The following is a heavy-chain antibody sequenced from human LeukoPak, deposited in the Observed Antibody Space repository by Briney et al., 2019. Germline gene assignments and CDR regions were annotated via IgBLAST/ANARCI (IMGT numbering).Heavy chain of an antibody. CDR1: GFTFNSCA. J-gene: IGHJ4*02. D-gene: IGHD3-9*01. CDR2: ISGSGGST. Sequence: PGGSLRLSCAVSGFTFNSCALSWVRQAPGKGLEWVSGISGSGGSTYYTDSVKGRFTPYRENSKSTLCLQMNSLRAEDTAVYYCEKRQYFDSGPLGDWGQGTLVTVSS. CDR3: EKRQYFDSGPLGD. V-gene: IGHV3-23*01.